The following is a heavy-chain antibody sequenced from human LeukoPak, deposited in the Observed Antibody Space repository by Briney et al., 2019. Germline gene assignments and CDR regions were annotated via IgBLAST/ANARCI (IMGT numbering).Heavy chain of an antibody. CDR3: ARLSPLLGYCSGGSCSPWDYYGMDV. D-gene: IGHD2-15*01. CDR1: GGSISSSSYY. CDR2: IYYSGST. V-gene: IGHV4-39*01. Sequence: SETLSLTCTVSGGSISSSSYYWGWIRQPPGKGLEWIGSIYYSGSTYYNPSLKSRVTISVDTSKNQFSLKPSSVTAADTAVYYCARLSPLLGYCSGGSCSPWDYYGMDVWGQGTTVTVSS. J-gene: IGHJ6*02.